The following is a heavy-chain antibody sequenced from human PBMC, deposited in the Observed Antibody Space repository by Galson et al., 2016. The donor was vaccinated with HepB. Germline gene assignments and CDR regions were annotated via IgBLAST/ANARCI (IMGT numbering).Heavy chain of an antibody. CDR1: GFTFSSYA. CDR3: ARAAHSSGYCDVFDI. Sequence: SLRLSCAASGFTFSSYAMNWVRQAPGKGLEWVSGISGSGGSTNYGDSVRGRFTISRDNSKNTLYLQMNSLRAEDTAVYYCARAAHSSGYCDVFDIWGQGTKVTVSS. D-gene: IGHD3-22*01. V-gene: IGHV3-23*01. CDR2: ISGSGGST. J-gene: IGHJ3*02.